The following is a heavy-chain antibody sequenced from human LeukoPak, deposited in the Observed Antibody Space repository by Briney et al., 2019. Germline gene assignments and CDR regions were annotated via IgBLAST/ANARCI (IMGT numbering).Heavy chain of an antibody. CDR3: AKAGGRGTMIVVVIPVYYFDY. D-gene: IGHD3-22*01. J-gene: IGHJ4*02. CDR1: RFNFSSYA. V-gene: IGHV3-23*01. CDR2: ISGSGGST. Sequence: SGGSLRLSCAASRFNFSSYAMSWVRQAPGKGLEWVSAISGSGGSTYYADSVKGRFTISRDNSKNTLYLQMNSLRAEDTAVYYCAKAGGRGTMIVVVIPVYYFDYWGQGTLVTVSS.